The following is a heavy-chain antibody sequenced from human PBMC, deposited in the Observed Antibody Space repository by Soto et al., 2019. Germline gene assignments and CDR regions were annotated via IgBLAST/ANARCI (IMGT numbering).Heavy chain of an antibody. D-gene: IGHD3-3*01. CDR3: ARISYYDFWSGYFILDV. CDR1: GGSFSGYY. V-gene: IGHV4-34*01. Sequence: SETLSLTCAVYGGSFSGYYWSWIRQPPGKGLEWIGEINHSGSTNYNPSLKSRVTISVDTSKNQFSLKLSSVTAADTAVYYCARISYYDFWSGYFILDVWGQGTTVTVSS. J-gene: IGHJ6*02. CDR2: INHSGST.